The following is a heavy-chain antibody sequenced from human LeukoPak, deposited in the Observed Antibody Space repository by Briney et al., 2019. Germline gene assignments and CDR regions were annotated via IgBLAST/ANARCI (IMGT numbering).Heavy chain of an antibody. V-gene: IGHV1-2*02. Sequence: ASVKVSCKASGYTFTGYYMHWARQAPGQGLEWMGWLNPNSADTSYPQKFRGRVTMTRDTSISTAYMELSSLRSDDTAVYYCARGGEWYYDSSSYRLFDYWGQGTLVTVSS. CDR3: ARGGEWYYDSSSYRLFDY. J-gene: IGHJ4*02. D-gene: IGHD3-22*01. CDR2: LNPNSADT. CDR1: GYTFTGYY.